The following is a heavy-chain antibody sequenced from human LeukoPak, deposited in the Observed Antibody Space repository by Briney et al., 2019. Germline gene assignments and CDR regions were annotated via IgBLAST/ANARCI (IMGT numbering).Heavy chain of an antibody. CDR2: ISGTGGST. J-gene: IGHJ1*01. D-gene: IGHD3-10*01. CDR1: GFSFSVHY. V-gene: IGHV3-23*02. CDR3: ASRENNYGLGD. Sequence: PGGSLRLSCAASGFSFSVHYIDWVRQAPGKGLDWVSTISGTGGSTYYGASGRGRFTISRDNSKNTLYLQMNSLRAEDTAVYFCASRENNYGLGDWGQGTLVTVSS.